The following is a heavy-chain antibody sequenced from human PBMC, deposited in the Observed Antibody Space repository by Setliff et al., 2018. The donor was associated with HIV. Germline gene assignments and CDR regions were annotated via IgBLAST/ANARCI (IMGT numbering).Heavy chain of an antibody. D-gene: IGHD3-10*01. CDR2: ISYHASI. V-gene: IGHV4-59*11. Sequence: SETLSLTCTVSGDSISSHYWSWMRQPPGKGLEWVWSISYHASINYNPSLPSRVTVTRDTSKNQFSLQLHSVTAADTAVYYCARRRGPMVRGVDPTPSYYFDYWGQGTLVTV. CDR1: GDSISSHY. J-gene: IGHJ4*02. CDR3: ARRRGPMVRGVDPTPSYYFDY.